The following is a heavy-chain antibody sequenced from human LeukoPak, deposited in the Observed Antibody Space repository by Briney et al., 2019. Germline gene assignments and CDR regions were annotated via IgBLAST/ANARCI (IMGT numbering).Heavy chain of an antibody. D-gene: IGHD2-15*01. J-gene: IGHJ4*02. V-gene: IGHV1-2*02. Sequence: ASVKVACKASGYTFTGYYMHWVRQAPGQGLEWMVWINPNSGRTNYAQKFQGRVTMTRDTSISTAYMELSRLRSDDTAVYYCARGWQLLLLPDFDYWGQGTLVTVSS. CDR2: INPNSGRT. CDR3: ARGWQLLLLPDFDY. CDR1: GYTFTGYY.